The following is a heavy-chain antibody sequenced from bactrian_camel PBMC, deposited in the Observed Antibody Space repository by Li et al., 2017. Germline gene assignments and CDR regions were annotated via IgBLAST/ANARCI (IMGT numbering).Heavy chain of an antibody. V-gene: IGHV3S40*01. D-gene: IGHD6*01. CDR1: GFTFRNYR. Sequence: DVQLVESGGGLVQPGGSLRLSCAASGFTFRNYRMYWVRQAPGKGLEWVSSISSGDGTATQYADSVKGRFTISRDNAKNAVYLLMNSLKPEDTALYYCATGDSGVWYWGLYEYNYWGQGTQVTVS. J-gene: IGHJ4*01. CDR3: ATGDSGVWYWGLYEYNY. CDR2: ISSGDGTAT.